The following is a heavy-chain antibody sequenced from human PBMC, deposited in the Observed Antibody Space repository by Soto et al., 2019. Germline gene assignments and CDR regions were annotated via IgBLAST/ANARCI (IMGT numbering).Heavy chain of an antibody. CDR1: GFTFRTYT. CDR2: IRGFSPYT. V-gene: IGHV3-21*01. CDR3: ARDRGYDAHDYYYNAMDV. Sequence: RGYLRLSCISSGFTFRTYTMNWVRQAPGKGLEWVSGIRGFSPYTFYAESVKGRFTISRDNAKNSLYLQMNSLRAEDTAVYYCARDRGYDAHDYYYNAMDVWGQGTTVTGSS. J-gene: IGHJ6*02. D-gene: IGHD2-15*01.